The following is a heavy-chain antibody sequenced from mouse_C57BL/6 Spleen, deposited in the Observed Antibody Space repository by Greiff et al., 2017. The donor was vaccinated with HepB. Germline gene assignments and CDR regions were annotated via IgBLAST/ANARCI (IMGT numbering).Heavy chain of an antibody. V-gene: IGHV5-6*01. J-gene: IGHJ2*01. CDR3: EREEEGEEGDYGEY. CDR2: ISSGGSYT. CDR1: GFTFSSYG. Sequence: DVHLVESGGDLVKPGGSLKLSCAASGFTFSSYGMSWVRQTPDKRLEWVATISSGGSYTYYPDSVKGRFTISRDNAKNTLYLQMSSLKSEETAMEEGEREEEGEEGDYGEYWGQGT.